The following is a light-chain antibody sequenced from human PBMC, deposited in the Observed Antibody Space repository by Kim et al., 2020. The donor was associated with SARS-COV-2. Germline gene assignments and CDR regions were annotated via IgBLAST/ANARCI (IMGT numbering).Light chain of an antibody. CDR1: SLRSYY. CDR2: GKN. V-gene: IGLV3-19*01. Sequence: VALGQTVRITCQGDSLRSYYATWYQQKPGQAPIVVIYGKNNRPSGIPDRFSGSSSGDTASLTITGTQAGDEADYYCNSRDSNDNVLFGGGTQLTVL. CDR3: NSRDSNDNVL. J-gene: IGLJ2*01.